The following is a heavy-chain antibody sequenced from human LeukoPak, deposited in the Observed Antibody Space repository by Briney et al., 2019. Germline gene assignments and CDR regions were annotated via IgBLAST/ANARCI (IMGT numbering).Heavy chain of an antibody. J-gene: IGHJ6*03. CDR2: VNPNSGNT. D-gene: IGHD1-14*01. CDR3: ARGYHFLYYMDV. V-gene: IGHV1-8*01. Sequence: ASVKVSCKASGYTFTSYDINWVRQATGQGLEWMGWVNPNSGNTGYAQKFQGRVTMTRNTSISTAYVELSSLRSEDTAVYYCARGYHFLYYMDVWGKGTTVTISS. CDR1: GYTFTSYD.